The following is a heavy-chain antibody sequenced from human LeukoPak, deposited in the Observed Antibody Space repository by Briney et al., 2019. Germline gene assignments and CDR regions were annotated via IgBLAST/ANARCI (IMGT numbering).Heavy chain of an antibody. V-gene: IGHV3-23*01. Sequence: LGGSLRLSCAASGFTFSSYWMSWVRQAPGKGLEWVSAISGSGGSTYYADSVKGRFTISRDNSKNTLYLQMNSLRAEDTAVYYCAKGERWLQPFDYWGQGTLVTVSS. J-gene: IGHJ4*02. D-gene: IGHD5-24*01. CDR3: AKGERWLQPFDY. CDR1: GFTFSSYW. CDR2: ISGSGGST.